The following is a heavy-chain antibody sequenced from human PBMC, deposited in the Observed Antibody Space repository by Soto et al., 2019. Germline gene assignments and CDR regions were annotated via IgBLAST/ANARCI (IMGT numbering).Heavy chain of an antibody. J-gene: IGHJ4*02. CDR1: GGAISSYY. CDR2: IYYSGST. V-gene: IGHV4-59*01. Sequence: SETLSLTCTVSGGAISSYYWILIRQPPWKGLEWIVYIYYSGSTNYNPSLKSRVTISVDTSKNQFSLKLSSVTAADTAVYYCARTQLGREWNYFDYWGQGTLVTVSS. CDR3: ARTQLGREWNYFDY. D-gene: IGHD6-6*01.